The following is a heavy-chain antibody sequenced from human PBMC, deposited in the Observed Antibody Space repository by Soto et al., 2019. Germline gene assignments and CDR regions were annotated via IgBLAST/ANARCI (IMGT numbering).Heavy chain of an antibody. D-gene: IGHD3-22*01. Sequence: EVQLLESGGGLVQPGGSLRLSCAASGFTFSRYAMSWVRQAPGKGLEWVSAISGSGGSTYYADSVKGRFTISRDNSKNTLYLQMNSLRAEDTAVYYCAKDGGYAYYDSSGYYFGYWGQGTLVTVSS. V-gene: IGHV3-23*01. CDR3: AKDGGYAYYDSSGYYFGY. J-gene: IGHJ4*02. CDR2: ISGSGGST. CDR1: GFTFSRYA.